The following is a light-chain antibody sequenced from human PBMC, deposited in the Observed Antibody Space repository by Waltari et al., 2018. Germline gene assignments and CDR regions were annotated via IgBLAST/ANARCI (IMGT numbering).Light chain of an antibody. CDR2: QDS. J-gene: IGLJ2*01. CDR1: KLGDQY. Sequence: SYELTQAPSVSVSPGQTASITCSGDKLGDQYACWYQQKPGQSPVLVIYQDSKRPSGIPERFSGSNSGNTATLTISGTQAMDEADYFCQAWDSSTAEFGGGTKLTVL. CDR3: QAWDSSTAE. V-gene: IGLV3-1*01.